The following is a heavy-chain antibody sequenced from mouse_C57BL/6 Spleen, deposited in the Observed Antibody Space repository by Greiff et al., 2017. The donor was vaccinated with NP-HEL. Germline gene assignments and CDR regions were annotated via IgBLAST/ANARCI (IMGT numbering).Heavy chain of an antibody. CDR2: IRNKANGYTT. CDR1: GFTFTDYY. V-gene: IGHV7-3*01. CDR3: ARSHYYGSSYYFDY. D-gene: IGHD1-1*01. Sequence: EVKLMESGGGLVQPGGSLSLSCAASGFTFTDYYMSWVRQPPGKALEWLGFIRNKANGYTTEYSASVKGRFTISRGNSQSILYLQMNALRAEDRATYYCARSHYYGSSYYFDYWGQGTTLTVSS. J-gene: IGHJ2*01.